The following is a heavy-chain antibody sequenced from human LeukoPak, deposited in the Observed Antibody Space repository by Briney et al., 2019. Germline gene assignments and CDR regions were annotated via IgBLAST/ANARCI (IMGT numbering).Heavy chain of an antibody. CDR3: ARDSSSYYGSGSAY. D-gene: IGHD3-10*01. Sequence: GGSLRLSCAASGFTFTTYDMNWVSQAPGKGLEWVSYISGSSTTIYYADSVKGRFTISRDNAKNSLYLQMNSLRAEDTAVYYCARDSSSYYGSGSAYWGQGALVTVSS. V-gene: IGHV3-48*01. CDR1: GFTFTTYD. J-gene: IGHJ4*02. CDR2: ISGSSTTI.